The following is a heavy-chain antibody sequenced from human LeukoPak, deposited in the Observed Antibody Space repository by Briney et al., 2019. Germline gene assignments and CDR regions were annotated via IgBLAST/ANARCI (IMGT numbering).Heavy chain of an antibody. D-gene: IGHD1-26*01. Sequence: ASVKVSCKASGYTFTSNYMHWVRQAPGQGPEWMGVISPSGGSTTYAQKFQGRVTMTEDTSTDTAYMELSSLRSEDTAVYYCATLPVGATIFDYWGQGTLVTVSS. CDR2: ISPSGGST. J-gene: IGHJ4*02. V-gene: IGHV1-46*01. CDR3: ATLPVGATIFDY. CDR1: GYTFTSNY.